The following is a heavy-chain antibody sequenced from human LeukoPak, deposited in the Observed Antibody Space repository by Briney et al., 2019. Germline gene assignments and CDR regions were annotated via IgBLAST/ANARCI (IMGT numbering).Heavy chain of an antibody. Sequence: SETLSLTCTVSGGSISSSSYYWGWIRQPPGKGLEWIGSIYYSGSTNYNPSLKSRVTISVDTSKNQFSLKLSSVTAADTAVYYCARETYYYGSGSYFSRNNNWFDPWGQGTLVTVSS. J-gene: IGHJ5*02. CDR2: IYYSGST. CDR1: GGSISSSSYY. CDR3: ARETYYYGSGSYFSRNNNWFDP. V-gene: IGHV4-39*01. D-gene: IGHD3-10*01.